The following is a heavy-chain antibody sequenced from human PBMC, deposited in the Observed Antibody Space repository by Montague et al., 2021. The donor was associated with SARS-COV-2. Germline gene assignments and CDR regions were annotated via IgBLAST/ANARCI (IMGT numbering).Heavy chain of an antibody. V-gene: IGHV4-39*07. CDR3: ARGGTIFGVVICPFDY. Sequence: SETLSLTCTVSGGSISSSSYYWGWIRQPPGKGLEWIGSIYYSGSTYYNPSLKSRVTISVDTSKNQFSLKLSSVTAADTAVYYCARGGTIFGVVICPFDYWGQGTLVTVSS. CDR1: GGSISSSSYY. D-gene: IGHD3-3*01. J-gene: IGHJ4*02. CDR2: IYYSGST.